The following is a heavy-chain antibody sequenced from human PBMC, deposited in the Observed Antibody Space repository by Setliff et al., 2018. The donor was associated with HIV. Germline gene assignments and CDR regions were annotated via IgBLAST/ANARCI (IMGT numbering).Heavy chain of an antibody. Sequence: ASVKVSCKVSGYTVTELSIHWVRQAPGKGLEWMGGFGPEDGETIYAQKLQGRVTMTEDTSTDTAYMGLNSLRSEDTAVYYCATFYKLTGTGTTSFDYWGQGTLVTVSS. J-gene: IGHJ4*02. CDR2: FGPEDGET. D-gene: IGHD1-7*01. CDR3: ATFYKLTGTGTTSFDY. V-gene: IGHV1-24*01. CDR1: GYTVTELS.